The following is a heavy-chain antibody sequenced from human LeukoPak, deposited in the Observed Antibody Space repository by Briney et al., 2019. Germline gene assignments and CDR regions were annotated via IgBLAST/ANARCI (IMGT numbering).Heavy chain of an antibody. Sequence: GGSLRLSCAASGFTFSNAWMNWVRQAPGKGLEWVSSISSSSSYIYYADSVKGRFTISRDNAKSSLFLQMNSLRAEDTAVYYCAGSSGYYTYFQHWGQGTLVTVSS. CDR2: ISSSSSYI. CDR1: GFTFSNAW. D-gene: IGHD3-22*01. CDR3: AGSSGYYTYFQH. V-gene: IGHV3-21*01. J-gene: IGHJ1*01.